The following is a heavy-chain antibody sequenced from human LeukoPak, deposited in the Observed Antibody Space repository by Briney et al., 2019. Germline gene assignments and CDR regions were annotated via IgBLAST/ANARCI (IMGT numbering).Heavy chain of an antibody. CDR1: GFTFSNAW. J-gene: IGHJ4*02. D-gene: IGHD3-10*01. Sequence: GGSLRLSCAASGFTFSNAWMSWVRQAPGKGLEWVGRIKSKTDGGTTDYAAPVKGRFTISRDDSKNTLYLQMNSLKTEDTAVYYCTTVHYYGSGRLNFDYWGQGTLVTVSS. CDR3: TTVHYYGSGRLNFDY. V-gene: IGHV3-15*01. CDR2: IKSKTDGGTT.